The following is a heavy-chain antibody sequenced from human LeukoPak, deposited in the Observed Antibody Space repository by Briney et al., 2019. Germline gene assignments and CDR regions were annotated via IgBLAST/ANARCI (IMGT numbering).Heavy chain of an antibody. CDR2: ISSSDSTI. D-gene: IGHD3-3*01. V-gene: IGHV3-11*04. CDR1: GFTFSDYY. J-gene: IGHJ4*02. CDR3: ASVYDFWVLAY. Sequence: PGGSVRLSCAASGFTFSDYYMSWIRQAPGKGLEWVSYISSSDSTIYYADSVKGRFTISRDNAKNSLCLQMNSLRVEDTAVYYCASVYDFWVLAYWDQGTLVTVSS.